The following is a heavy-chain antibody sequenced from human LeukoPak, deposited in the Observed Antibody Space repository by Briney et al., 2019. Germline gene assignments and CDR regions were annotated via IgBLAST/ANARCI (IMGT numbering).Heavy chain of an antibody. J-gene: IGHJ4*02. Sequence: PVGSLRLSCAASGFTFSSYWMSWVRQAPGKGLEWVANIKQDGSEKYYVDSVKGRFTISRDNAKNSLYLQMNSLRAEDTAVYYCASGFGFDCSSTSCSYFDYWGQGTLVTVSS. V-gene: IGHV3-7*01. CDR1: GFTFSSYW. D-gene: IGHD2-2*01. CDR2: IKQDGSEK. CDR3: ASGFGFDCSSTSCSYFDY.